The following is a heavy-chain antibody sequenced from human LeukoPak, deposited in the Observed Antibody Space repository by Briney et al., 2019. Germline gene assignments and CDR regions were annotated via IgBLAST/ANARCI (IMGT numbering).Heavy chain of an antibody. CDR1: GGSISSGPYF. J-gene: IGHJ4*02. D-gene: IGHD5-24*01. CDR2: IWPSGST. CDR3: ARVPHGATIDY. Sequence: SETLSLTCSVSGGSISSGPYFWSWIRQSPGQGLEWIGYIWPSGSTNYNPSLKSRVTISVDTSKNQFSLKLSSVTAADTAVYYCARVPHGATIDYWGQGTLVTVSS. V-gene: IGHV4-30-2*06.